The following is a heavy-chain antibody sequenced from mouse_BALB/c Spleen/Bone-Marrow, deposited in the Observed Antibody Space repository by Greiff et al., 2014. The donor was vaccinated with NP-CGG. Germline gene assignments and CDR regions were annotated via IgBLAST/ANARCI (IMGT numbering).Heavy chain of an antibody. D-gene: IGHD2-3*01. CDR2: INPYNGDT. V-gene: IGHV1-20*02. CDR1: GYSFTGYF. J-gene: IGHJ4*01. CDR3: ARGGLLRAMDY. Sequence: EVQLQQSGPELVKPGASVKISCKASGYSFTGYFMNWVMQSHGKSLGWIGRINPYNGDTFYNQKFKGKATLTVDKSSSTAHMELRSLASEDSAVYYCARGGLLRAMDYWGQGTSVTVSS.